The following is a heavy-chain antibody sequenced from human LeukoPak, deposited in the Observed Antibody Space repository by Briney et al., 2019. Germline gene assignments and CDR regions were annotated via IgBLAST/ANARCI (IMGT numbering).Heavy chain of an antibody. CDR2: INHNGNVN. Sequence: GGSLRLSCEASGFTFSSYWMNWARLAPGKGLEWVASINHNGNVNYYVDSVKGRFTISRDNAKNSLYLQMSNLRAEDTAVYFCARGGGLDVWGQGATVTVSS. V-gene: IGHV3-7*03. CDR3: ARGGGLDV. CDR1: GFTFSSYW. D-gene: IGHD3-16*01. J-gene: IGHJ6*02.